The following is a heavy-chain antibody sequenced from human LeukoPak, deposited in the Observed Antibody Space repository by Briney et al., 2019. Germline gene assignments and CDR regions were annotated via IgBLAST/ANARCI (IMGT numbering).Heavy chain of an antibody. V-gene: IGHV3-48*01. CDR2: ISSRSSTI. D-gene: IGHD5-12*01. CDR1: GFTFSSYS. Sequence: GGSLRLSCAASGFTFSSYSMNWVRQAPGKGLEWVSYISSRSSTIYYADSVKGRFTISRDNAKNSLYLQMNSLRAEDTAVYYCARALWSGYDVFDYWGQGTLVTVSS. J-gene: IGHJ4*02. CDR3: ARALWSGYDVFDY.